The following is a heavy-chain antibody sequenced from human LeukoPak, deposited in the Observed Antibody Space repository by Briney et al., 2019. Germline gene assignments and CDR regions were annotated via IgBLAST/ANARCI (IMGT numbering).Heavy chain of an antibody. V-gene: IGHV5-51*01. Sequence: LGESLKISCQASGYTFSTYWIAGVRQPPGKGLEWMGIIYPGDSDTRWNPSFQGQVVISVEKSNNTAYLQWSSLKVSDAAMYYCARSGGGTTGRGFDHWGQGTLVTVSS. CDR3: ARSGGGTTGRGFDH. CDR1: GYTFSTYW. CDR2: IYPGDSDT. J-gene: IGHJ4*02. D-gene: IGHD1-1*01.